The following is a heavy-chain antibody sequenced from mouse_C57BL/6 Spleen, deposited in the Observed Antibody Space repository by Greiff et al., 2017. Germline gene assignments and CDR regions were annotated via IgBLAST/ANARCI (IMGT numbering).Heavy chain of an antibody. D-gene: IGHD2-4*01. J-gene: IGHJ4*01. Sequence: QVQLQQSGPELVKPGASVKLSCKASGYTFTSYDINWVKQRPGQGLEWIGWIYPRDGSTKYNEKFKGKATLTVDTSSSTAYMELHSLTSEDSAVYFCERERSYYDYDRVAMDYWGQGTSVTFSS. CDR3: ERERSYYDYDRVAMDY. CDR1: GYTFTSYD. V-gene: IGHV1-85*01. CDR2: IYPRDGST.